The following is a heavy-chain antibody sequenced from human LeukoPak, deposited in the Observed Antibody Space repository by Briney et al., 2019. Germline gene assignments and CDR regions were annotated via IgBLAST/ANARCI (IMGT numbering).Heavy chain of an antibody. D-gene: IGHD5-18*01. Sequence: GGSLRFSCAASGFTFSSYSMNWVRQAPGKGLEWDSSIGSSSSYVYYADSVKGRFTISRDNAKNSLYLQMNSLRAEDTAVYYCARDVDTAMVPHFDYWGQGTLVTVSS. CDR2: IGSSSSYV. CDR3: ARDVDTAMVPHFDY. V-gene: IGHV3-21*01. J-gene: IGHJ4*02. CDR1: GFTFSSYS.